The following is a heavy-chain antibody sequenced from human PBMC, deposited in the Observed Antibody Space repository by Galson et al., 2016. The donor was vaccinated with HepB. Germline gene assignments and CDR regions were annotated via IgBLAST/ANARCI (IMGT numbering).Heavy chain of an antibody. CDR2: VFHSGLT. V-gene: IGHV4-4*02. Sequence: SETLSLTCAVSGASISRNAWWSWVRQPPGKRLEWIGEVFHSGLTYYNPSLKSRVTMSVDESKNLFSLKLMSVTAADTAVYSCASYFVQSWVGSDAFDTWGQGTLVTVSS. CDR3: ASYFVQSWVGSDAFDT. CDR1: GASISRNAW. J-gene: IGHJ3*02. D-gene: IGHD3-10*01.